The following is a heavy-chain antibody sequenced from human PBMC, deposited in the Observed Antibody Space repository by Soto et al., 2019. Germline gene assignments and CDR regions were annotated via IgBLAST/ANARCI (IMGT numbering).Heavy chain of an antibody. CDR1: GASLSRYY. D-gene: IGHD1-26*01. V-gene: IGHV4-4*07. J-gene: IGHJ5*02. Sequence: QVVLQESGPGVVKPSDTLSLTCNVSGASLSRYYWSWIRQPPGKGLESIGRIYATGDTDYNPSLKSRISMSVDMSKKQFSLTLRSVTAADTAIYYCLRDGTKNLRDRFEPWGRGILVTVSS. CDR2: IYATGDT. CDR3: LRDGTKNLRDRFEP.